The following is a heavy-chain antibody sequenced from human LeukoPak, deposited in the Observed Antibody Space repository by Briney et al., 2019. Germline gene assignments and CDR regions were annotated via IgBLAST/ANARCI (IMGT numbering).Heavy chain of an antibody. CDR1: GGSISSYY. CDR2: IYHSGRT. CDR3: AREPSGWYGRYFDY. Sequence: SETLSLTCTVSGGSISSYYWGWMRQPPGKGLEWIGSIYHSGRTHYNPSLKSRVTISVDTSKNQFSLKLSSVTAADTAVYYCAREPSGWYGRYFDYWGQGTLVTVSS. J-gene: IGHJ4*02. V-gene: IGHV4-59*01. D-gene: IGHD6-19*01.